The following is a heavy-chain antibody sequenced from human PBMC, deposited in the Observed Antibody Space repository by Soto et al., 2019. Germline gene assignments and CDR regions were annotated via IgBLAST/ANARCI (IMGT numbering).Heavy chain of an antibody. CDR1: GFTVSSNY. D-gene: IGHD1-26*01. Sequence: EVQLVETGGGLIQPGGSLRLSCAASGFTVSSNYMSWVRQAPGKGLEWVSVIYSGGTTYYADSVKGRFTISRDNSKNTLYLHMNSRRAEDTAVYYCASFRTGATGPFDYWGQGTLVTVSS. J-gene: IGHJ4*02. CDR3: ASFRTGATGPFDY. V-gene: IGHV3-53*02. CDR2: IYSGGTT.